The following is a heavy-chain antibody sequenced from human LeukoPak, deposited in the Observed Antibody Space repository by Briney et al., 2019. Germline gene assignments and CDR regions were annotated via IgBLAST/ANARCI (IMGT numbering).Heavy chain of an antibody. D-gene: IGHD2-2*01. Sequence: GGSLRLSCAASGFTFTDYYMSWIREVPGKVLEFVSYISNSATTMRYTDSVEGRFTTSRDNGKKTAYLEMNSLRAEDTAVYYCATKARLPEFRGQGTLVIVSA. CDR1: GFTFTDYY. CDR2: ISNSATTM. V-gene: IGHV3-11*01. J-gene: IGHJ4*02. CDR3: ATKARLPEF.